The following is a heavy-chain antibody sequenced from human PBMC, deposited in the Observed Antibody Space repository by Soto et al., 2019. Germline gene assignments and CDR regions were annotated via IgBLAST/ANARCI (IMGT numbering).Heavy chain of an antibody. D-gene: IGHD1-26*01. Sequence: QVQLQESGPGLVKVSETLSLTCTVSGGSINSYYWSWIRQPPGKGLEWVADIDYSGRTNYNPSLKSRLTISVDTSQKQRSLKVRSVTAADTAVYYWAREIRLVGVTGWFDPWGQGTLVTVSS. J-gene: IGHJ5*02. CDR1: GGSINSYY. CDR3: AREIRLVGVTGWFDP. CDR2: IDYSGRT. V-gene: IGHV4-59*01.